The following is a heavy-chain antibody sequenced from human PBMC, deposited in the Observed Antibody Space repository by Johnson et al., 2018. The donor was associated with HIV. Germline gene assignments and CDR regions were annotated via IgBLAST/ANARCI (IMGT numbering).Heavy chain of an antibody. CDR2: ISSNGGST. CDR3: AKEAAYTDAFDI. CDR1: GFTFSSYA. Sequence: VQLVESGGGLVQPGGSLRLSCAASGFTFSSYAMHWVRQAPGKGLEYVSAISSNGGSTYYANSVKGRFTISRDNSKNTLYLQMNSLRAEDTAVYYCAKEAAYTDAFDIWGQGTRVSVSS. J-gene: IGHJ3*02. V-gene: IGHV3-64*01. D-gene: IGHD3-16*01.